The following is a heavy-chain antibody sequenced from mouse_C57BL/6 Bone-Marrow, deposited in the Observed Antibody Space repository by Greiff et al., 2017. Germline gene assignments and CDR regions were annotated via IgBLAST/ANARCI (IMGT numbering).Heavy chain of an antibody. CDR1: GYTFTTYP. CDR2: FHPYNDDT. D-gene: IGHD1-1*02. Sequence: VQLQQSGAELVKPGASVKMSCKASGYTFTTYPIEWMKQNHGKSLEWIGNFHPYNDDTKYNEKFKGKATLTVEKSSSTVYLELSRLTSDDSAVYDCAMRDIWGSYAMDYWGQGTSVTVSS. CDR3: AMRDIWGSYAMDY. J-gene: IGHJ4*01. V-gene: IGHV1-47*01.